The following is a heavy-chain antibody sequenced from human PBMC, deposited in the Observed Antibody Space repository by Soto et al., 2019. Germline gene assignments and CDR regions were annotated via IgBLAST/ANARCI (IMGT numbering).Heavy chain of an antibody. CDR2: IYYSGST. CDR3: ARDIRSSYYDILTGYRTGYYYYGMDV. D-gene: IGHD3-9*01. Sequence: PSETLSLTCTVSGGSISSYYWSWIRQPPGKGLEWIGYIYYSGSTNYNPSLKSRVTISVDTSKNQFSLKLSSVTAADTAVYYCARDIRSSYYDILTGYRTGYYYYGMDVWGQGTTVTVSS. V-gene: IGHV4-59*01. CDR1: GGSISSYY. J-gene: IGHJ6*02.